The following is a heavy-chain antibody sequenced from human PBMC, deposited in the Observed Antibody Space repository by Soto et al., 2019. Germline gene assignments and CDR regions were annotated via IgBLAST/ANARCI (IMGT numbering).Heavy chain of an antibody. J-gene: IGHJ1*01. Sequence: TGWSLRLSCAASGFTFSSYAMSWVRQAPGKGLEWVSAISGSGGSTYYADSVKGRFTISRDNSKNTLYLQMNSLRAEDTAVYYCAKDVGDRTTGAYWGQGTLVTV. CDR1: GFTFSSYA. CDR3: AKDVGDRTTGAY. CDR2: ISGSGGST. D-gene: IGHD1-1*01. V-gene: IGHV3-23*01.